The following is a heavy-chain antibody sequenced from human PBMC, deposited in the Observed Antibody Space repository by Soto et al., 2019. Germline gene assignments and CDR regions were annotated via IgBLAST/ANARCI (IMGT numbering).Heavy chain of an antibody. CDR3: ARVSSSIVVVPDYGMDV. Sequence: QVQLVQSGVEVKKPGASVKVSCKASGYTFISHGISWVRQAPGQGLEWMGWISGKNGNTNYAQKLQGRVTLTTDTSTITAYMELRSLRSDDTAVYYCARVSSSIVVVPDYGMDVWGQGTTFTVSS. J-gene: IGHJ6*02. V-gene: IGHV1-18*04. D-gene: IGHD2-15*01. CDR1: GYTFISHG. CDR2: ISGKNGNT.